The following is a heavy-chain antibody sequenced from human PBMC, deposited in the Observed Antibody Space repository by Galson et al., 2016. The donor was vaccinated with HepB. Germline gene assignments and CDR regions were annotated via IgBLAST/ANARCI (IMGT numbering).Heavy chain of an antibody. J-gene: IGHJ1*01. CDR2: ISKTGDTT. D-gene: IGHD6-13*01. CDR1: GFTFSDWD. V-gene: IGHV3-30-3*01. CDR3: AVRYSSIWYFQH. Sequence: SLRLSCAASGFTFSDWDFHWVRQAPGKGLDWVAVISKTGDTTFYGDSVKGRFTISRDNSKNTMDLQIHSLRSEDAAVYFCAVRYSSIWYFQHWGRGTLVSVSS.